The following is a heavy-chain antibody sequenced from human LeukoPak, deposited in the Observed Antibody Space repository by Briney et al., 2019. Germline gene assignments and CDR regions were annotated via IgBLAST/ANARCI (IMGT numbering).Heavy chain of an antibody. Sequence: ASVKVSCKASGYTFTSYDINWVRQATGQGLEWMGWMNPNSGNTNYAQKFQGRVTMTRDTSISTAYMELSRLRSDDTAVYYCARVDDYYGSGSYYLDYWGQGTLVTVSS. CDR2: MNPNSGNT. V-gene: IGHV1-8*01. D-gene: IGHD3-10*01. CDR3: ARVDDYYGSGSYYLDY. J-gene: IGHJ4*02. CDR1: GYTFTSYD.